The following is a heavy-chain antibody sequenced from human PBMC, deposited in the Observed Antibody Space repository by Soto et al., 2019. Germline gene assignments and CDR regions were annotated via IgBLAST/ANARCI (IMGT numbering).Heavy chain of an antibody. CDR3: AKDQMGTFADAFDM. V-gene: IGHV3-23*01. Sequence: EVPLLESGGGLVQPGGSLRLSCAASGFTFGIYAMTWVRQAPGKGLEWVAAASGSGGDTYYADSLKGRFTISRDNSKNTLSLQMNSLSAEDTAMYYCAKDQMGTFADAFDMWGQGTMVIVSS. J-gene: IGHJ3*02. CDR2: ASGSGGDT. CDR1: GFTFGIYA. D-gene: IGHD3-16*01.